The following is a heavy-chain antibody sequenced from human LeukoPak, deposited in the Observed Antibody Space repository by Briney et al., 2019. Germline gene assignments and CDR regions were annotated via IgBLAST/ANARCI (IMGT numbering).Heavy chain of an antibody. J-gene: IGHJ3*02. CDR3: AREGGDIMVQGVIIAGAFDI. D-gene: IGHD3-10*01. CDR1: GGSISSGGYY. CDR2: ISYSGST. Sequence: KPSETLSLTCTVSGGSISSGGYYWNWIRQHPGKGLEWIGYISYSGSTHYNPSLKSRVAISIDTSKNQFSLKLSSVTAADTAVYYCAREGGDIMVQGVIIAGAFDIWGQGTMVTVSS. V-gene: IGHV4-31*03.